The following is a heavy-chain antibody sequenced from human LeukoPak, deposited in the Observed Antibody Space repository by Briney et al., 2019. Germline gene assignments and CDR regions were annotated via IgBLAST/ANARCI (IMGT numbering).Heavy chain of an antibody. CDR1: VLTFSSYE. V-gene: IGHV3-48*03. J-gene: IGHJ4*01. D-gene: IGHD5-12*01. CDR2: ISSSGSTI. CDR3: ARDRGGSGYD. Sequence: GGSLRLSCAASVLTFSSYEMNWVRQAPGKGLEWVSYISSSGSTIYYADSVKGRFTISRDNAKNSLYLQMNSLRAEDTAVYYCARDRGGSGYDWGQGTLVTVSS.